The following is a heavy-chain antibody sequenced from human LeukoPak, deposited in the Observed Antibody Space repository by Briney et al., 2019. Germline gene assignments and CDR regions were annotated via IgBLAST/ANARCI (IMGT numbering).Heavy chain of an antibody. CDR2: IHYTGTT. Sequence: SETLSLTCIVSGGSLNSHYWSWLRQPPGKGLEWIGDIHYTGTTKYNPSVKSRVTISIDTSKNQFSLELSSVTATDTAVYFCATNRVGTYDRPFDIWGQGTMVTVSS. CDR1: GGSLNSHY. J-gene: IGHJ3*02. CDR3: ATNRVGTYDRPFDI. D-gene: IGHD1-26*01. V-gene: IGHV4-59*08.